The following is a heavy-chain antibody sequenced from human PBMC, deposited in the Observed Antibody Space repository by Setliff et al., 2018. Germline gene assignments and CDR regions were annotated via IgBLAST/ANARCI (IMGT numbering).Heavy chain of an antibody. CDR2: IYHDGNP. CDR3: TRGGERYHTAN. Sequence: TYAVSGVSVNSLTWWSWVRQTPGKGLEWIGFIYHDGNPKFNPSVNYNPSLKSRVTMSIDKSKNQFSLNLRSVTAADTAVYYCTRGGERYHTANWGQGLLVTVSS. CDR1: GVSVNSLTW. V-gene: IGHV4-28*03. J-gene: IGHJ4*02. D-gene: IGHD2-2*01.